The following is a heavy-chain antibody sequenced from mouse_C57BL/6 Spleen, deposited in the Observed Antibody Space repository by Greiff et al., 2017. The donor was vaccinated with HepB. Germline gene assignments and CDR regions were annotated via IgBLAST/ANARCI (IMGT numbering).Heavy chain of an antibody. D-gene: IGHD1-1*01. CDR3: ARITTVVDGFDD. J-gene: IGHJ2*01. CDR1: GYTFTSYW. Sequence: VQLQQSGAELVKPGASVKLSCKASGYTFTSYWMQWVKQRPGQGLEWIGEIDPSDSYTNYNQKFKGKATLTVDTSSSTAYMQLSSLTSEDSAVYYCARITTVVDGFDDWGQGTTLTVSS. V-gene: IGHV1-50*01. CDR2: IDPSDSYT.